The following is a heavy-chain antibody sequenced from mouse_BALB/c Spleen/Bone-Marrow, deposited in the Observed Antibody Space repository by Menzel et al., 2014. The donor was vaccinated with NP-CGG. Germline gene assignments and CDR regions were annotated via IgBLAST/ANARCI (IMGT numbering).Heavy chain of an antibody. CDR2: INPSSGGT. J-gene: IGHJ4*01. CDR3: TIEYGITTKDYYALDY. CDR1: GYTFTTYW. Sequence: VKLMESGAELVKPGASVKLSCKASGYTFTTYWMHWVRLRPGQGFDWIGEINPSSGGTYYNEKFRRKATLTVDKSSSTAYMQLSSLTSEDSAAYYCTIEYGITTKDYYALDYWGQGTSVTVSS. V-gene: IGHV1S16*01. D-gene: IGHD2-4*01.